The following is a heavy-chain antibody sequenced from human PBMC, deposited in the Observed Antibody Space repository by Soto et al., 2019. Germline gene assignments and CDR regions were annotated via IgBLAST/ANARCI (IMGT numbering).Heavy chain of an antibody. D-gene: IGHD3-22*01. Sequence: PSETLCLTCTVAGGSISSYCWSWIRQPPGKGLEWIGYIYYSGSTYYNPSLKSRVTISVDTSKNQFSLKLSSVTAADTAVYYCASDYYDSSGYPVYFDYWSQGTLVTVSS. CDR3: ASDYYDSSGYPVYFDY. V-gene: IGHV4-59*08. CDR1: GGSISSYC. CDR2: IYYSGST. J-gene: IGHJ4*02.